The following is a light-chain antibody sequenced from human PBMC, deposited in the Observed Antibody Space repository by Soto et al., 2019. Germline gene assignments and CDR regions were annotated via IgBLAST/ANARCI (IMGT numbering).Light chain of an antibody. CDR1: QSVSSKY. Sequence: EIVLTQSPGTLSLSPGERATLSCRASQSVSSKYLAWYQQKPGQAPRVLIYGTSIRASGVPERFSGGGSGTDFTLIITRLEPEDFAVYYCQQYGSSLFTFRPGTKVDFK. CDR3: QQYGSSLFT. J-gene: IGKJ3*01. V-gene: IGKV3-20*01. CDR2: GTS.